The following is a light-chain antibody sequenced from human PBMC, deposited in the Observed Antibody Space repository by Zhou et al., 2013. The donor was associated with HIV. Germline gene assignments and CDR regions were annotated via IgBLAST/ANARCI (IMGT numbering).Light chain of an antibody. CDR2: GAS. Sequence: IVLTQSPGTLSLSPGMRATLSCKTNQRLKFSDLAWYQQKPGQAPRLLIYGASSRATGIPDRFSGSGSGRDFTLTISRLEPEDFAVYYCQQYGSSPTTFGGGTKVEIK. V-gene: IGKV3-20*01. J-gene: IGKJ4*01. CDR1: QRLKFSD. CDR3: QQYGSSPTT.